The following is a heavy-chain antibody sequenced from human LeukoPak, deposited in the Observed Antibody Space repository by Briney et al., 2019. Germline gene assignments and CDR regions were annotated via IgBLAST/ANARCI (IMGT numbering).Heavy chain of an antibody. CDR1: GYTFTSYD. V-gene: IGHV1-8*01. J-gene: IGHJ6*02. CDR3: ARVPDPRRFYYYYGMDV. CDR2: MNPNSGNT. Sequence: GASVKVSCKASGYTFTSYDINWVRQATGQGLEWMGWMNPNSGNTGYAQKFQGRVTMTRNTSISTAYRELSSLRSEDTAVYYCARVPDPRRFYYYYGMDVWGQGTTVTVSS.